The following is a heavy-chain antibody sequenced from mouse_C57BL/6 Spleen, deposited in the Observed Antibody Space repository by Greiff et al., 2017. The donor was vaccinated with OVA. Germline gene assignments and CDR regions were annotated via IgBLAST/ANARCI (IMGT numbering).Heavy chain of an antibody. Sequence: EVQLVESGGGLVQPGGSLSLSCAASGFTFTDYYMSWVRQPPGKALEWLGFIRNKANGYTTEYSASVKGRFTISRDNSQSILYLQMNALRAEDSATYYCARYNHYYAMDYWGQGTSVTVSS. V-gene: IGHV7-3*01. CDR1: GFTFTDYY. CDR2: IRNKANGYTT. CDR3: ARYNHYYAMDY. J-gene: IGHJ4*01.